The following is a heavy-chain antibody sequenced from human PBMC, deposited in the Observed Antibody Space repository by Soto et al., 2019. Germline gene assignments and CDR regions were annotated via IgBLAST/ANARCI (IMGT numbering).Heavy chain of an antibody. CDR3: AKGKEKWLITAFDR. D-gene: IGHD6-19*01. Sequence: PGGSLRLSCSASGFTFNTYAMHWVRQAPGKGLEYVSAITASGGKTYYADSVKGRFTTSRDNFKITLYLQMSSLRTEDSAIYYCAKGKEKWLITAFDRWGRGTMVTVSS. V-gene: IGHV3-64D*08. CDR2: ITASGGKT. J-gene: IGHJ3*02. CDR1: GFTFNTYA.